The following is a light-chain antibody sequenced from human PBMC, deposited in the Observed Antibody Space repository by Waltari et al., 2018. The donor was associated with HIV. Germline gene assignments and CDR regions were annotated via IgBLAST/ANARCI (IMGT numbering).Light chain of an antibody. J-gene: IGLJ2*01. Sequence: QSALTQPASVSGSLGQSITISCTGTSSDVGGHNSVSWYQQHPGKAPKLLISDVRNWPSGVSNRFSGSKSGNPASLTISGLQSEDEADYYCSSYTANSRIFGGGTRLTVL. CDR1: SSDVGGHNS. CDR2: DVR. CDR3: SSYTANSRI. V-gene: IGLV2-14*03.